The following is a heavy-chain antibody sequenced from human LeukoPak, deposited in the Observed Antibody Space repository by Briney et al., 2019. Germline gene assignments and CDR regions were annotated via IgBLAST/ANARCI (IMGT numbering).Heavy chain of an antibody. CDR1: GYTFTSYG. V-gene: IGHV1-46*01. Sequence: GASVTVSCKASGYTFTSYGISWVRQAPGQGLEWMGLINLSDGSATYAQRFKGKVTMTRDTSTDTVYMEVTSLRSEDTAVYFCARGGGWYLYYFDYWGQGILVTVSS. CDR2: INLSDGSA. D-gene: IGHD3-16*01. J-gene: IGHJ4*02. CDR3: ARGGGWYLYYFDY.